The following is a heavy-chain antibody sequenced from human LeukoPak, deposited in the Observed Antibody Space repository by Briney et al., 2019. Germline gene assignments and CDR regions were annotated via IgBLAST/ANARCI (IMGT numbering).Heavy chain of an antibody. CDR2: IYHSGST. D-gene: IGHD6-13*01. CDR1: GGSISSSNW. J-gene: IGHJ5*02. V-gene: IGHV4-4*02. Sequence: RASETLSLTCAVSGGSISSSNWWSWVRQPPGKGLEWIGEIYHSGSTSYTPSLRSRVTISVDKSKNQFSLKLSSVTAADTAVYYCARNFRSSWDPAWFDPWGQGTLVTVSS. CDR3: ARNFRSSWDPAWFDP.